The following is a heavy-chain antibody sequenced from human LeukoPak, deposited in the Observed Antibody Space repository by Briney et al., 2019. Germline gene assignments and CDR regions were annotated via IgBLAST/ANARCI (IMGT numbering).Heavy chain of an antibody. J-gene: IGHJ4*02. D-gene: IGHD5-18*01. CDR3: ARGYAYGPNYYFDY. V-gene: IGHV4-61*03. Sequence: GYIYYPGSTYYNPSLKSRVTISIEKSKKHFSLRLSSVTAADTASYYCARGYAYGPNYYFDYWGQGTLVTVSS. CDR2: IYYPGST.